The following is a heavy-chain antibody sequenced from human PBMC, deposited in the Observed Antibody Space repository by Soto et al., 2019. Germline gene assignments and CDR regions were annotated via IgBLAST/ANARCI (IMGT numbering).Heavy chain of an antibody. CDR1: GFTLRGYP. D-gene: IGHD5-12*01. J-gene: IGHJ6*02. CDR2: ISYDGTNK. Sequence: GGSLRLSCAASGFTLRGYPMHWVRQAPGKGLEWVAVISYDGTNKFYADSVKGRFTISRDNSKNTLYLQLNSLSAEDTAVYYCASVIVSTIYYYYYNMEVWGQGTTVTVSS. V-gene: IGHV3-30-3*01. CDR3: ASVIVSTIYYYYYNMEV.